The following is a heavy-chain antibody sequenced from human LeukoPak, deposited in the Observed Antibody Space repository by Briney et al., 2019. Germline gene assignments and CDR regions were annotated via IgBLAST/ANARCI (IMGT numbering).Heavy chain of an antibody. CDR2: IYYSGST. D-gene: IGHD5-18*01. V-gene: IGHV4-59*08. CDR3: ARQDFVDTAMVD. J-gene: IGHJ4*02. Sequence: PSETPSLTCTVSGGSISSYYWSWIRQPPGKGLEWIGYIYYSGSTNYNPSLKSRVTISVDTSKNQFSLKLSSVTAADTAVYYCARQDFVDTAMVDWGQGTLVTVSS. CDR1: GGSISSYY.